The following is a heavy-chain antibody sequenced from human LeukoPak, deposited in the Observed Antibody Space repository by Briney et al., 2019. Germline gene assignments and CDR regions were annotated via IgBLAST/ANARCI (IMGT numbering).Heavy chain of an antibody. CDR1: GFTFSSYA. J-gene: IGHJ4*02. CDR2: ISSSSSTI. D-gene: IGHD3-10*01. V-gene: IGHV3-48*04. CDR3: AKDYTLLWFGELSDYFDY. Sequence: GGSLRLSCAASGFTFSSYAMSWVRQAPGKGLEWVSYISSSSSTIYYADSVKGRFTISRDNAKNSLYLQMNSLRAEDTAVYYCAKDYTLLWFGELSDYFDYWGQGTLVTVSS.